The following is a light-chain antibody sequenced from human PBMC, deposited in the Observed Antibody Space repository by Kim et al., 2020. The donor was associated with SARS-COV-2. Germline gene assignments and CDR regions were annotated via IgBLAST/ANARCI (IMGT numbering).Light chain of an antibody. CDR3: QQTYRLSS. J-gene: IGKJ2*01. CDR2: AAS. Sequence: QSASVGARVTPPVRTSPAVVTYFNWYQQKPGTAPRLLIYAASKLQTGVPSRFSGSGYGTHFTLTISNLQPDDFATYYCQQTYRLSSFGAGTKLEI. CDR1: PAVVTY. V-gene: IGKV1-39*01.